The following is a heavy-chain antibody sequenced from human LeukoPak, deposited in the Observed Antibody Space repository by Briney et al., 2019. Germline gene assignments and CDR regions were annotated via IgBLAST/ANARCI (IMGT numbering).Heavy chain of an antibody. V-gene: IGHV3-49*04. J-gene: IGHJ6*03. CDR1: GFTFSSYG. CDR2: IRSKAYGGTT. D-gene: IGHD6-6*01. Sequence: GGSLRLSCAASGFTFSSYGMSWVRQAPGKGLEWVGFIRSKAYGGTTEYAASVKGRFTISRDDSKSIAYLQMNSLKTEDTAVYYCTRTGVAARGFFTYYYYYYMDVWGKGTTVTVSS. CDR3: TRTGVAARGFFTYYYYYYMDV.